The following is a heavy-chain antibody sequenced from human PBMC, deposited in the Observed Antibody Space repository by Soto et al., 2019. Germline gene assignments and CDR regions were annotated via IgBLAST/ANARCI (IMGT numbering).Heavy chain of an antibody. CDR1: GFTFSSYA. V-gene: IGHV3-23*01. D-gene: IGHD1-26*01. J-gene: IGHJ4*02. CDR2: ISGSGDTT. CDR3: AKPAYTGSPPTWLD. Sequence: EVQLLESGGGLVQPGGSLRLSCAASGFTFSSYAMSWVRQAPGKGLEWVSAISGSGDTTYYAGSVKGRFTISRDNSKNTLYRQMNSLRAEDTAVYYCAKPAYTGSPPTWLDWGLGTLVTVSS.